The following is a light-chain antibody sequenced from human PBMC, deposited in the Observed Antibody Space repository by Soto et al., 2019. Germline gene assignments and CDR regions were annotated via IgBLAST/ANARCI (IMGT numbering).Light chain of an antibody. CDR2: AAS. J-gene: IGKJ4*01. CDR1: QGISNY. V-gene: IGKV1-9*01. Sequence: DIQLTQSPSFLPASVGDRVTITCRASQGISNYLAWYQQKPGKAPGLLMYAASTLQRGVSSRFSGSGSGTEFTLTISNLQPEDFATYYCQKLNSYPLTFGGGTKVDIK. CDR3: QKLNSYPLT.